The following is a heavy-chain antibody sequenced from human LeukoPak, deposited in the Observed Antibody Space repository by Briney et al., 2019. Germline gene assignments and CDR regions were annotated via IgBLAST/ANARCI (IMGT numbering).Heavy chain of an antibody. CDR3: ARSQGNYYYSSGYYS. CDR2: INHSGST. J-gene: IGHJ4*02. CDR1: GGSFSGYY. V-gene: IGHV4-34*01. D-gene: IGHD3-22*01. Sequence: SETLSLTCAAYGGSFSGYYWSWIRQPPGKGLEWIGEINHSGSTNYNPSLKSRVTISVDTSKNKFSLKLSSVTAADTAVYYCARSQGNYYYSSGYYSWGQGTLVTVSS.